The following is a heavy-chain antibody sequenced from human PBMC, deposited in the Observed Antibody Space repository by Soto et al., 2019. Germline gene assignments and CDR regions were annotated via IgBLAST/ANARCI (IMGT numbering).Heavy chain of an antibody. J-gene: IGHJ6*02. Sequence: EVRLEEAGGGFVQPGGSLRVSCSGSGFIFSSFWMHWVRQGPGKGLEWVSRINGDGASLGYADSVKGRFSISRDNVKNTLHLQINSLGADDTALYFCAREGSLGLDVWGRGTTFTVSS. CDR1: GFIFSSFW. V-gene: IGHV3-74*01. CDR2: INGDGASL. CDR3: AREGSLGLDV. D-gene: IGHD3-10*01.